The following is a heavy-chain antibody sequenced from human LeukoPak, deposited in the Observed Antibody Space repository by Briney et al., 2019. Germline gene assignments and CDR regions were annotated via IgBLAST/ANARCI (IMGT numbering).Heavy chain of an antibody. CDR1: GGSITSYY. D-gene: IGHD3-22*01. J-gene: IGHJ4*02. CDR3: ARGRYYYDSSGYHFDY. V-gene: IGHV4-4*07. Sequence: PSETLSLSCSVSGGSITSYYWSWIRQPAGKGLEWIGRIHTSGSTNYNPSLKSRVTMSVDTSKNQFSLKLSSVTAADTAVYYCARGRYYYDSSGYHFDYWGQGTLVTVSS. CDR2: IHTSGST.